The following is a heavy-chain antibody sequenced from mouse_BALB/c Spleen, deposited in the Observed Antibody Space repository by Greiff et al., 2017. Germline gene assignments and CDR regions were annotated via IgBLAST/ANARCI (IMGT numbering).Heavy chain of an antibody. Sequence: VKLVESGPELVKPGASVRISCKASGYTFTSYYIHWVKQRPGQGLEWIGWIYPENGDTEYAPKFQGKATMTADTSSNTAYLQLSSLTSEDTAVYYCNYGYGAYWGQGTLVTVSA. CDR3: NYGYGAY. CDR1: GYTFTSYY. J-gene: IGHJ3*01. V-gene: IGHV1-66*01. D-gene: IGHD1-2*01. CDR2: IYPENGDT.